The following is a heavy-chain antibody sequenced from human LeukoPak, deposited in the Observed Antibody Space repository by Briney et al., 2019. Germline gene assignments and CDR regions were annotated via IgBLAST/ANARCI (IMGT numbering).Heavy chain of an antibody. Sequence: SQTLSLTCAVSGGSISSGGYSWSWIRQPPGKGLEWIGYIYHSGSTYYNPSLKSRDTISVDRSKNQFSLKLSSVTAADTAVCYCARAWGSGYYFDYWGQGTLVTVSS. V-gene: IGHV4-30-2*01. CDR2: IYHSGST. D-gene: IGHD3-22*01. CDR3: ARAWGSGYYFDY. CDR1: GGSISSGGYS. J-gene: IGHJ4*02.